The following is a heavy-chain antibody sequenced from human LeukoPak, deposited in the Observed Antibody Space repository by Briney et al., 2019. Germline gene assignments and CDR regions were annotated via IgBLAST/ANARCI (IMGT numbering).Heavy chain of an antibody. V-gene: IGHV3-9*01. Sequence: GGSLRLSCAASGFTFDDYAMHWVRQAPGKGLEWVSGISWNSGSVGYADSVKGRFTISRDNAKNSPYLQMNSLRAEDTALYYCAKDPSYYYGSGTLDVWGKGTTVTVSS. D-gene: IGHD3-10*01. J-gene: IGHJ6*04. CDR1: GFTFDDYA. CDR3: AKDPSYYYGSGTLDV. CDR2: ISWNSGSV.